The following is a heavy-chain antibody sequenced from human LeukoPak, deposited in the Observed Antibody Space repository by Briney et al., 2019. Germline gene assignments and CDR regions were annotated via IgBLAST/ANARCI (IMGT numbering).Heavy chain of an antibody. CDR3: ARVSSSWYFDY. V-gene: IGHV4-30-2*01. Sequence: SETLSLTCAVSGGSISIGGYSWSWIRQPPGKGLEWIGYIYHSGSTYYNPSLKSRVTISVDRSKNQFSLKLSSVTAADTAVYYCARVSSSWYFDYWGQGTLVTVSS. D-gene: IGHD6-13*01. CDR1: GGSISIGGYS. J-gene: IGHJ4*02. CDR2: IYHSGST.